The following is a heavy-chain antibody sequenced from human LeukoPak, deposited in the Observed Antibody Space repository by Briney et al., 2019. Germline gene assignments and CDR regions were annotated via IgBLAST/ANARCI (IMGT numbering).Heavy chain of an antibody. CDR3: VRVSGFCTNGVCPSFDP. CDR2: IRYDGNNT. J-gene: IGHJ5*02. V-gene: IGHV3-30*02. D-gene: IGHD2-8*01. Sequence: QSGGSLRLSCAASGFTFSTYGMHWVRQAPGKGLEWVAFIRYDGNNTSYADSVKGRFAIFRDNSKNTLYLQMNSLRTEDTAVYYCVRVSGFCTNGVCPSFDPWGQGTLVTVSS. CDR1: GFTFSTYG.